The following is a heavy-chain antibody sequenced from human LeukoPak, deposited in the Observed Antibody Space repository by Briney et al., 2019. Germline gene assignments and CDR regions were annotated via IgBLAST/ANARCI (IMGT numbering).Heavy chain of an antibody. CDR2: ISYSGTT. Sequence: SETLSLTCTVSGGSISSYYWSWIRQPPGKGLEWIGYISYSGTTNYNPSLKSRVTISIDTSKNQFSLKLSSVTAADTAVYYCARGVNWIDPWGQGALVTVSS. J-gene: IGHJ5*02. D-gene: IGHD6-13*01. CDR1: GGSISSYY. V-gene: IGHV4-59*01. CDR3: ARGVNWIDP.